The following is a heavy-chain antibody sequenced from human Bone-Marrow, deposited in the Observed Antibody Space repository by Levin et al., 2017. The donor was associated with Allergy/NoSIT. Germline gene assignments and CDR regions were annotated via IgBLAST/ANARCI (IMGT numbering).Heavy chain of an antibody. CDR1: GFTFRSYS. Sequence: LSLTCAASGFTFRSYSMNWVRQAPGKGLEWVSSISSSISYIYYADSVKGRFTISRDNAKNSLYLQMNSLRAEDTAVDYCAREIDYYGSGRNNYYYYYGMDVWGQGTTVTVSS. V-gene: IGHV3-21*01. CDR2: ISSSISYI. D-gene: IGHD3-10*01. J-gene: IGHJ6*02. CDR3: AREIDYYGSGRNNYYYYYGMDV.